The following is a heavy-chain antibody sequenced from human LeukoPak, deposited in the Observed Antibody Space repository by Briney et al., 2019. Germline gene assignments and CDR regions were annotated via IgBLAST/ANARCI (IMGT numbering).Heavy chain of an antibody. CDR1: GFTFSDYY. J-gene: IGHJ5*02. D-gene: IGHD1-26*01. V-gene: IGHV3-11*01. CDR2: ISSSGSTI. Sequence: PGGSLRLSCAASGFTFSDYYMNWIRQAPGKGLEWVSYISSSGSTIYYADSVKGRFTISRDNAKNSLYLQMNSLRAEDTAVYYCARDRVREDWFDPWGQGTLVTVSS. CDR3: ARDRVREDWFDP.